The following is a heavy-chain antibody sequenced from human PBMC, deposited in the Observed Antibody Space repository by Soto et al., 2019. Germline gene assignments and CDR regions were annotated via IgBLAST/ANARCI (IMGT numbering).Heavy chain of an antibody. Sequence: EEQLVESGGGLVQPGGSLRLSCAASGFDLGGLWMHWVRQDPSKGLVWVAHVDGHGKTKYADSVKGRFTVSRDNAKNSLYLQMNSLRAEDTAVYYCARGPGWTGIAAAGPRDYYLDYWGQGTLVTVSS. J-gene: IGHJ4*02. CDR1: GFDLGGLW. D-gene: IGHD6-13*01. CDR3: ARGPGWTGIAAAGPRDYYLDY. V-gene: IGHV3-74*03. CDR2: VDGHGKT.